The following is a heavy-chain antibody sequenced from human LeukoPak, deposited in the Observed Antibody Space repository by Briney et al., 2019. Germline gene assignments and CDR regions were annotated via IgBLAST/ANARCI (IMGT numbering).Heavy chain of an antibody. D-gene: IGHD2-21*02. Sequence: SETLSLTCTVSGYSISSGYYWGWIRQPPGKGLEWIGSIYHSGSTYYNPSLKSRVTISVDTSKNQFSLKLSSMTAADTAVYYCARVRWAYCGGDCYPLGAFDIWGQGTMVTVSS. CDR3: ARVRWAYCGGDCYPLGAFDI. J-gene: IGHJ3*02. CDR2: IYHSGST. V-gene: IGHV4-38-2*02. CDR1: GYSISSGYY.